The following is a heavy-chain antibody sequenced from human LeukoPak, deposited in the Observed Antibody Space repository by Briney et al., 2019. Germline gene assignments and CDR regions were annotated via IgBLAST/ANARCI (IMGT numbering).Heavy chain of an antibody. Sequence: PGRSLRLSCAASGFTFSSYGMHWVRQAPGKGLEWVAVISYDGSNKYYADSVKGRFTISRDNSRNTLYLQMNSLKPEDTAVYYCASSNEFYYDTSTYVDYWGQGTLVTVSS. CDR3: ASSNEFYYDTSTYVDY. V-gene: IGHV3-30*03. CDR1: GFTFSSYG. J-gene: IGHJ4*02. CDR2: ISYDGSNK. D-gene: IGHD3-22*01.